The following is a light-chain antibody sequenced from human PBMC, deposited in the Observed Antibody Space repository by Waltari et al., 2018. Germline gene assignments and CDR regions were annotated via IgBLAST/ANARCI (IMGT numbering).Light chain of an antibody. J-gene: IGKJ2*01. Sequence: VVLTQSPATLSLSPGERATLSCRASQNVGNSLAWYQHKPGQAPRLLIYDAANRASGIPARFSGSGSGTDFTLTISSLEPDDFAVYYCQQRSNWHTFGQGTRLEIK. V-gene: IGKV3-11*01. CDR1: QNVGNS. CDR3: QQRSNWHT. CDR2: DAA.